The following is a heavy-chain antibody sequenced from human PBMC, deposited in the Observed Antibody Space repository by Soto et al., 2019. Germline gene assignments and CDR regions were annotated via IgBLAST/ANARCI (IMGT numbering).Heavy chain of an antibody. J-gene: IGHJ6*03. CDR3: TTGYSGYDGEDYYYYMDV. CDR2: IKSKTDGGTT. Sequence: GGSLRLSCAASGFTFSNAWMSWVRQAPGKGLEWVGRIKSKTDGGTTDYAAPVKGRFTISRDDSKNTLYLQMNSLKTEDTAVYYCTTGYSGYDGEDYYYYMDVWGKGTTVTVSS. CDR1: GFTFSNAW. V-gene: IGHV3-15*01. D-gene: IGHD5-12*01.